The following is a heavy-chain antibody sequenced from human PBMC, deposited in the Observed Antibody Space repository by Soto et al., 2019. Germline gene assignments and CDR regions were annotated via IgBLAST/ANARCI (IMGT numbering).Heavy chain of an antibody. V-gene: IGHV1-69*13. J-gene: IGHJ4*02. Sequence: SVKVSCKASGGTFSSYAISWVRQAPGQGLEWMGGIIPIFGTANYAQKFQGRVTITADESTSTAYMEMNSLSAEDTAVYYCARESEDLTSNFDYWGQGTLVTVSS. CDR1: GGTFSSYA. CDR2: IIPIFGTA. CDR3: ARESEDLTSNFDY.